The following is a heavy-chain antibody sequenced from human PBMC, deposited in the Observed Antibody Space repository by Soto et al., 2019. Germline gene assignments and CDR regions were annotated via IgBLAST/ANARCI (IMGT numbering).Heavy chain of an antibody. V-gene: IGHV1-2*02. J-gene: IGHJ4*01. CDR2: INPNTGAT. CDR3: ARPYRTGSDTALVL. D-gene: IGHD5-18*01. CDR1: GHTFSGYF. Sequence: QVQLLQSGAEVRQPGASVKVSCQASGHTFSGYFIQWVRLAPGQGLEWVGWINPNTGATKSAPKFQRRVTMTGDTSATSVYMDLSGLRHDDSALYFCARPYRTGSDTALVLWGHGTLVTVSS.